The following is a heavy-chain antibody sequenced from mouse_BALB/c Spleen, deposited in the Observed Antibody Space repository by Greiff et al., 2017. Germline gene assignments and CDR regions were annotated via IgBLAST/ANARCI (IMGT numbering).Heavy chain of an antibody. CDR2: ISYSGST. V-gene: IGHV3-2*02. Sequence: EVKLVESGPGLVKPSQSLSLTCTVTGYSITSDYAWNWIRQFPGNKLEWMGYISYSGSTSYNPSLKSRISITRDTSKNQFFLQLNSVTTEDTATYYCARGSYGNYGAWFAYWGQGTLVTVSA. D-gene: IGHD2-1*01. CDR1: GYSITSDYA. J-gene: IGHJ3*01. CDR3: ARGSYGNYGAWFAY.